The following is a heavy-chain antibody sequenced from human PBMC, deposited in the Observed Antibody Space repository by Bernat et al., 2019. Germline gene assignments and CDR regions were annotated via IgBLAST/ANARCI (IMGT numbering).Heavy chain of an antibody. Sequence: QEQLVESGGGVVQPGRSLRLSCAASGFSFSNYGMHWVRQAPGKGLEWVAVIWFDGSNKYYTDSVKGRFTISRDNSKNTRYLQMNSLRAEDTAVYYCAKGPKWNWDGMDVWGQGTTVTVSS. V-gene: IGHV3-33*06. D-gene: IGHD1-7*01. CDR2: IWFDGSNK. CDR1: GFSFSNYG. J-gene: IGHJ6*02. CDR3: AKGPKWNWDGMDV.